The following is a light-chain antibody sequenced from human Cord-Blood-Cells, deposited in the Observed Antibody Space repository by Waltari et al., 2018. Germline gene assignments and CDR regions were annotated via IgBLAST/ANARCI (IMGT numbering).Light chain of an antibody. CDR1: QSISSY. CDR3: QQGYSTPLT. Sequence: DIQMTHSPSSLSASVGDRVTITCRASQSISSYLTWYQQKPGKAPKLLIYAASSLLSGVPSRFSGSGSGTDFTLTISSLQPEDFATYYCQQGYSTPLTVGGGTKVEMK. CDR2: AAS. J-gene: IGKJ4*01. V-gene: IGKV1-39*01.